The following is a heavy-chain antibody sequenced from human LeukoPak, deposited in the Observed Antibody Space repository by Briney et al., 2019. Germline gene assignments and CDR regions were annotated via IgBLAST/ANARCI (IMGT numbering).Heavy chain of an antibody. Sequence: GGSLRLSCAASGFTFSSYWMSWVRQAPGKGLEWVANIKQDGSEKYYVDSVKGRFTIPRDNAKNSLYLQMNSLRAEDTAVYYCAREGEAAGLPGYFDYWGQGTLVTVSS. CDR1: GFTFSSYW. CDR3: AREGEAAGLPGYFDY. CDR2: IKQDGSEK. D-gene: IGHD6-13*01. V-gene: IGHV3-7*01. J-gene: IGHJ4*02.